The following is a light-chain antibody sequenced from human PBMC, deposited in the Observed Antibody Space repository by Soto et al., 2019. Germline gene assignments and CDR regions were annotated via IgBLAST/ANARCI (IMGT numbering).Light chain of an antibody. V-gene: IGKV3-20*01. Sequence: ETVLTQSPGTLSLSPGERATLPCRASQSVTSNYLAWYQRKPGQAPRLLIFGASGRATGIPDRFSGSGSGTDFTLTISRLEPEDFAVYYCQLYGPSLTWTFGQGTKVDIK. CDR1: QSVTSNY. CDR2: GAS. CDR3: QLYGPSLTWT. J-gene: IGKJ1*01.